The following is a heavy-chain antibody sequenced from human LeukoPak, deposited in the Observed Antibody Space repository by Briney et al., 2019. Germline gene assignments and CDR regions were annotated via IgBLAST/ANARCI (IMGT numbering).Heavy chain of an antibody. J-gene: IGHJ4*02. Sequence: SVKVSCKASGGTFSSYAISWVRQAPGQGLEWKGRIIPILGIANYAQKFQGRVTITADKSTSTAYMELSSLRSEDTAVYYCARALSGGYLDYWGQGTLVTVSS. V-gene: IGHV1-69*04. CDR2: IIPILGIA. D-gene: IGHD2-15*01. CDR3: ARALSGGYLDY. CDR1: GGTFSSYA.